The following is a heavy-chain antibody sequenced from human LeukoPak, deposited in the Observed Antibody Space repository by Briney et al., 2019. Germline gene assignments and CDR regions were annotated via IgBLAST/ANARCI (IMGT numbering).Heavy chain of an antibody. CDR1: GFTFSSHA. CDR3: ANEIRPNDY. V-gene: IGHV3-23*05. CDR2: IDISGDST. J-gene: IGHJ4*02. D-gene: IGHD4/OR15-4a*01. Sequence: SGGSLRLSCVVSGFTFSSHAMCWVRQAPGRGLEWVSSIDISGDSTSYADSVKGRFTISRDNSKNTLLLQMDSLRAEDSAIYYCANEIRPNDYWGQGTLVTVSS.